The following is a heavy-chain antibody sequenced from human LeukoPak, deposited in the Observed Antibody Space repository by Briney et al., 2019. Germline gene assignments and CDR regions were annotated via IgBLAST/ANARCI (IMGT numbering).Heavy chain of an antibody. D-gene: IGHD6-19*01. CDR2: IYPNSGGT. CDR1: GYTFTGYY. J-gene: IGHJ4*02. Sequence: LRASVKVSCKASGYTFTGYYMHWVRQAPGQGLEWMGWIYPNSGGTNYAQKFQGRVTMTRDTSISTAYMGVSRLRSDDTAVYYCARASSGWYHRFDYWGQGTLVTVSS. V-gene: IGHV1-2*02. CDR3: ARASSGWYHRFDY.